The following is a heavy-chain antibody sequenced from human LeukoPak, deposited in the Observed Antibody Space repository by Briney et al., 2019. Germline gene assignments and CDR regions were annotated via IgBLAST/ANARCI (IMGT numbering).Heavy chain of an antibody. V-gene: IGHV1-8*03. J-gene: IGHJ3*01. CDR3: ARRGLVAGIYDLVYGFDL. CDR1: GYSFTTFH. CDR2: VNPDTGDT. Sequence: ASVKVSCKAAGYSFTTFHINWVRQAPGQGPEWMGWVNPDTGDTGFAQKFQGRVTITQNSSVTTVYMELSSLTSEDTAVYYCARRGLVAGIYDLVYGFDLWGQGTMVTVSS. D-gene: IGHD3/OR15-3a*01.